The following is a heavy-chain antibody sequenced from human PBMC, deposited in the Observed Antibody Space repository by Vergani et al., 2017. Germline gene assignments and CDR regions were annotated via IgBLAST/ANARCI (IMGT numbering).Heavy chain of an antibody. J-gene: IGHJ4*02. Sequence: QVQLQESGPGLVKPSETLSLTCTVSGGSISSYYWSWIRQPAGKGLEWIGRIYTSGSTNYNPSLKSRVTMSVDTSKNQFSLKLSSVTAADTAVYYCARDLSSGWYLFFDYWGQGTLVTVSS. CDR1: GGSISSYY. D-gene: IGHD6-19*01. CDR2: IYTSGST. V-gene: IGHV4-4*07. CDR3: ARDLSSGWYLFFDY.